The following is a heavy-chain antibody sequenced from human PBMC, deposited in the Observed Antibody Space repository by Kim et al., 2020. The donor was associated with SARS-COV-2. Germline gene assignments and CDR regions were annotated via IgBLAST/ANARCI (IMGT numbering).Heavy chain of an antibody. Sequence: GGSLRLSCAASGFTFSSYAMHWVRQAPGKGLEWVAVISYDGSNKYYADSVKGRFTISRDNSKNTLYLQMNSLRAEDTAVYYCARGERITMVRGVINEGAYGMDVWGQGTTVTVSS. V-gene: IGHV3-30*04. CDR2: ISYDGSNK. D-gene: IGHD3-10*01. CDR3: ARGERITMVRGVINEGAYGMDV. J-gene: IGHJ6*02. CDR1: GFTFSSYA.